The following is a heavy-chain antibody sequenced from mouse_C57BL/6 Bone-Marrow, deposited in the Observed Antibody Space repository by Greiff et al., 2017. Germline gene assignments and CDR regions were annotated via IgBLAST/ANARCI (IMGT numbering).Heavy chain of an antibody. Sequence: QVQLQQSGPGLVQPSQSLSITCTVSGFSLTSYGVHWVRQSPGKGLEWLGVIWRGGSTDYNAAFMPRLSITKDKSKSQVFFKMNSLQADDAAVDYCAKKGKKLLGGAMDYWGQGTSVTVSS. J-gene: IGHJ4*01. CDR3: AKKGKKLLGGAMDY. CDR2: IWRGGST. V-gene: IGHV2-5*01. D-gene: IGHD1-1*01. CDR1: GFSLTSYG.